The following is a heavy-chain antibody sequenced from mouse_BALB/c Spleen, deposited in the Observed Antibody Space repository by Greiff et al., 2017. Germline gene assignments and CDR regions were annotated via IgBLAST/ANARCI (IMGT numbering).Heavy chain of an antibody. Sequence: QVHVKQSGPGLVQPSQSLSITCTVSGFSLTSYGVHWVRQSPGKGLEWLGVIWSGGSTDYNAAFISRLSISKDNSKSQVFFKMNSLQANDTAIDYWARGEGPWLAYWGQGTLVTVSA. CDR2: IWSGGST. CDR1: GFSLTSYG. D-gene: IGHD3-3*01. J-gene: IGHJ3*01. CDR3: ARGEGPWLAY. V-gene: IGHV2-2*02.